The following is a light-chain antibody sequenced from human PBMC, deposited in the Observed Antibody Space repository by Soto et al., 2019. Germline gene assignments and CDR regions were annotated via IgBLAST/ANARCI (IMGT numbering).Light chain of an antibody. CDR3: QQYNKWPPLT. CDR2: GAF. J-gene: IGKJ4*01. Sequence: EIVMTQSPPTLSVSPGERATLSCRASQSVSYNLAWYQQKPGQAPRLLIYGAFTRATGIPARFSGSGSGTEFSLTISSLQSEDVAVYYCQQYNKWPPLTFGGGTKLEI. CDR1: QSVSYN. V-gene: IGKV3-15*01.